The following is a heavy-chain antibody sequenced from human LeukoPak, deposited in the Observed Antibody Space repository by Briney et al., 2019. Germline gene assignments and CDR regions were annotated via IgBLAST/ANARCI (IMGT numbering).Heavy chain of an antibody. CDR2: IKQDGRAQ. V-gene: IGHV3-7*04. J-gene: IGHJ4*02. CDR3: ARESLSSGWPDY. Sequence: PGGSLRLSCAASGFTFSRYWMSWVRQAPGKGLEWVANIKQDGRAQYYVDSVKGRFTISRDNAKNSLYLQMNSLRAEDTALYYCARESLSSGWPDYWGQGTLVTVSS. D-gene: IGHD6-19*01. CDR1: GFTFSRYW.